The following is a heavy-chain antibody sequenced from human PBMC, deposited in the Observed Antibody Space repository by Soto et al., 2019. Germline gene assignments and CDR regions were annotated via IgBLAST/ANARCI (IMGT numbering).Heavy chain of an antibody. D-gene: IGHD2-2*01. CDR3: VKEGFCTRTTCHSAFEQ. Sequence: GSLSLSCAASGFTFRGFAINWVRQAPGKGLEWVSFISPSGDRTHYAESVKGRFTISRDNSRNMVYLHMISLTVDDAAMYHCVKEGFCTRTTCHSAFEQWGQGTPVTVSS. CDR2: ISPSGDRT. J-gene: IGHJ1*01. V-gene: IGHV3-23*01. CDR1: GFTFRGFA.